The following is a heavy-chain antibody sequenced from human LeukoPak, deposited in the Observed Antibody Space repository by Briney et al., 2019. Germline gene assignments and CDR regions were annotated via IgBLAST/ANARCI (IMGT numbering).Heavy chain of an antibody. J-gene: IGHJ3*02. CDR1: EYTFTRYY. Sequence: ASVKVSCKASEYTFTRYYMHWVRQAPGQGLEWMGWINPNTGGTNYAQKFQGRVTMTRDTSITTAYMELRSLEYDDTAVYYCAKDFRDQWLVNAFHIWGQGTTLTVSS. CDR3: AKDFRDQWLVNAFHI. V-gene: IGHV1-2*02. CDR2: INPNTGGT. D-gene: IGHD6-19*01.